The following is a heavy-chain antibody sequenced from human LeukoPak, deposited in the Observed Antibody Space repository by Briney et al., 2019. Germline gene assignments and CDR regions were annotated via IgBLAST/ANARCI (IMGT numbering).Heavy chain of an antibody. J-gene: IGHJ4*02. CDR2: ISGSGGST. CDR1: GFTFSSYA. D-gene: IGHD3-22*01. CDR3: AKDFASSGYYYDGFDHY. Sequence: GGSLRLSCAASGFTFSSYAMSWVRQAPGKGLEWVSAISGSGGSTYYADSVKGRFTISRDNSKNTLYLQMYSLRAEDTTVYYCAKDFASSGYYYDGFDHYWGQGTLVTVSS. V-gene: IGHV3-23*01.